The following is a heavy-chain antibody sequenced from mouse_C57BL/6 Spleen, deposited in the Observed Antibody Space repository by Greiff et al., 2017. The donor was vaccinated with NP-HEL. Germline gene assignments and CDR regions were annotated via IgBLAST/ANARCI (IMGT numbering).Heavy chain of an antibody. CDR1: GFNIKNTY. CDR3: ARDGNYVGYWYFDV. J-gene: IGHJ1*03. CDR2: IDPANGNT. V-gene: IGHV14-3*01. D-gene: IGHD2-1*01. Sequence: EVQLQQSVAELVRPGASVKLSCTASGFNIKNTYMPWVKQRPEQGLEWIGRIDPANGNTKYAPKFQGKATITADKSSNTAYLQLSSLTSEDTAIYYCARDGNYVGYWYFDVWGTGTTVTVSS.